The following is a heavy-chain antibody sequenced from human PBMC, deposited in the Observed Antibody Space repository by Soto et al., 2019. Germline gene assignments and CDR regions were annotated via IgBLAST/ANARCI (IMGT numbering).Heavy chain of an antibody. CDR2: IDWDDDK. V-gene: IGHV2-70*01. J-gene: IGHJ3*02. CDR1: GFSLSTSGMC. D-gene: IGHD3-9*01. Sequence: GSGPTLVNPTQTLTLTCTFSGFSLSTSGMCVSWIRQPPGKALEWLALIDWDDDKYYSTSLKTRLTISKDTSKNQVVLTMTNMDPVDTASYYCARILYYDTLTGAHDAFDIWGQGTMVTVSS. CDR3: ARILYYDTLTGAHDAFDI.